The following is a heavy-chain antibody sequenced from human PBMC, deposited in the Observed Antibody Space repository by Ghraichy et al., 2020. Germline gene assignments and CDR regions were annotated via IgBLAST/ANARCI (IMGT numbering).Heavy chain of an antibody. Sequence: LSLTCAASGLTFSNAWMNWVRQAPGKGREGVGRIKRKTNGGTIDYDASVKDRFTISRDDSKNTVFLQMNSLKSDDTAVYFCSTSGPSGTKGLWGQGTLVTVSS. CDR2: IKRKTNGGTI. CDR3: STSGPSGTKGL. D-gene: IGHD2-8*01. J-gene: IGHJ4*02. V-gene: IGHV3-15*07. CDR1: GLTFSNAW.